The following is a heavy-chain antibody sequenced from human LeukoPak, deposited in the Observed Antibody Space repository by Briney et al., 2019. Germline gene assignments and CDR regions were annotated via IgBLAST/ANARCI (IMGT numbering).Heavy chain of an antibody. D-gene: IGHD6-19*01. J-gene: IGHJ4*02. V-gene: IGHV4-59*01. CDR2: IYYSGNT. Sequence: PSETLSLTCTVSGGSISSYYWSWIRQPPGKGLEWIGHIYYSGNTNYNPSLQSRVIISVDTSKNQFSLRLTSVTAADTAMYYCARASSGWYGLFDSWGQGTLVTVSS. CDR1: GGSISSYY. CDR3: ARASSGWYGLFDS.